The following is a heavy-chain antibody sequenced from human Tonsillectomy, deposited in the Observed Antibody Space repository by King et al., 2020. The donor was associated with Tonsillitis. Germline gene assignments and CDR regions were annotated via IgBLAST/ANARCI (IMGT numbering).Heavy chain of an antibody. CDR1: GFTLSYHG. D-gene: IGHD3-22*01. CDR2: ISGSGGTT. CDR3: ATPVFSYDSGGYYSLYWFFDV. Sequence: VQLVESGGGLVQPGGSLRLSCAASGFTLSYHGMSWVRQAPGKGLEWVSGISGSGGTTYYADSVKGRFTISVDNSKNTVYLQMNSLRAEDTAVYYCATPVFSYDSGGYYSLYWFFDVWGRGTLVTVSS. J-gene: IGHJ2*01. V-gene: IGHV3-23*04.